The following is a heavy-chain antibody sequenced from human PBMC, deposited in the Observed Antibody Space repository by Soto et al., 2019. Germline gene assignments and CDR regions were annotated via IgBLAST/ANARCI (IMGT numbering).Heavy chain of an antibody. V-gene: IGHV3-64*01. CDR1: GFTFSSYA. Sequence: PGGSLRLSCAASGFTFSSYAMHWVRQAPGKGLEYVSAISSNGGSTYYANSVKGRFTISRDNSKNTLYLQMGSLRAEDMAVYYCARDYYRFNSGYGFSMDVWGQGTTVTVSS. D-gene: IGHD5-12*01. CDR3: ARDYYRFNSGYGFSMDV. J-gene: IGHJ6*02. CDR2: ISSNGGST.